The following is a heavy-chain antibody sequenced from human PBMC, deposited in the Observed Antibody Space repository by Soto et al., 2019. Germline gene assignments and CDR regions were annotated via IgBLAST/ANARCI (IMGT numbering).Heavy chain of an antibody. J-gene: IGHJ3*02. CDR3: TTTRPGTNVFDN. V-gene: IGHV3-15*01. CDR1: GITFNNAW. Sequence: PGGSLRLSCAASGITFNNAWMNWVRQAPGKGLEYIGRIRSKTDGGTTEYAAPVEGRFTISRDDSKNTLYLQMGGLKTEDTAVYYCTTTRPGTNVFDNWGQGTLVTVSS. CDR2: IRSKTDGGTT. D-gene: IGHD6-13*01.